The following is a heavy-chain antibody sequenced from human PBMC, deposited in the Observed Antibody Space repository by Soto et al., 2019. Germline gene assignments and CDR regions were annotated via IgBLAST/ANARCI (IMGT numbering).Heavy chain of an antibody. CDR3: ASGLQRGYYKDPFDF. D-gene: IGHD5-12*01. Sequence: PGGSLRLSCAASGFTFSSYSMNWVRQAPGKGLEWVSSISSSSSYIYYADSVKGRFTISRDNAKNSLYLQMNSLRAESTAVYYFASGLQRGYYKDPFDFWAQGTLVTVSS. CDR2: ISSSSSYI. V-gene: IGHV3-21*04. CDR1: GFTFSSYS. J-gene: IGHJ4*02.